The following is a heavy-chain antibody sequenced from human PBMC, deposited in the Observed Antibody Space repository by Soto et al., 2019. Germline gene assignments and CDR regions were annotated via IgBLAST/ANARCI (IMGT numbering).Heavy chain of an antibody. Sequence: GASVKVSCKASGGTFSSYTISWVRQAPGQGLEWMGRIIPILGIANYAQKFQGRVTITADKSTSTAYMELSSLRSEDTAVYYCASRYCSSTSCYEVVDVWGKGTTVTVSS. J-gene: IGHJ6*04. CDR1: GGTFSSYT. V-gene: IGHV1-69*02. CDR3: ASRYCSSTSCYEVVDV. D-gene: IGHD2-2*01. CDR2: IIPILGIA.